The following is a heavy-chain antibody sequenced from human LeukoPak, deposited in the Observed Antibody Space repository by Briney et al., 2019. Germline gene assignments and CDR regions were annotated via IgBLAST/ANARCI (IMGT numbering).Heavy chain of an antibody. CDR3: ARKRPNYSDY. CDR1: GFTFSNYW. CDR2: INPDGSRK. J-gene: IGHJ4*02. Sequence: GGSLRLSCAASGFTFSNYWMAWVRQAPGKGPEWVANINPDGSRKYYVDSVKGRFTISRDNAENSLYLQMNSLRAEDTALYYCARKRPNYSDYWGQGTLVTVSS. V-gene: IGHV3-7*01.